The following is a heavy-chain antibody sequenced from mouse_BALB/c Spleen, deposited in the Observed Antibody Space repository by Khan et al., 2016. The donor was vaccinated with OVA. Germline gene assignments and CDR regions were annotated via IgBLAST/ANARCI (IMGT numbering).Heavy chain of an antibody. CDR2: ISTYSGNT. CDR1: GYTFTDYA. Sequence: QIQLVQSGPELVRPGVSVKISCKGSGYTFTDYAMHWVQQSHAKRLEWIVVISTYSGNTNSNQNFKGKATMTVDQYSSTAYMELARLTCEDSATDYCARSYYGNYYAMDYWGQGTSVTVSS. CDR3: ARSYYGNYYAMDY. J-gene: IGHJ4*01. D-gene: IGHD2-10*01. V-gene: IGHV1S137*01.